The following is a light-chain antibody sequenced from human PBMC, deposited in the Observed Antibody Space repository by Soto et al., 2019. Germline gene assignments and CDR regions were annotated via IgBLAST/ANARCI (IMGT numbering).Light chain of an antibody. J-gene: IGKJ1*01. CDR2: LGS. CDR3: MQALQTPPT. CDR1: QSLLHTDGYNC. Sequence: EIVMTPSPLSLPVTPGEPASISCRSSQSLLHTDGYNCLDWYLQKPGQSPQLLMYLGSNRASGVPDRFRGSGSGTDVTLTISRVETEDVGVYYCMQALQTPPTFGQGTRVEI. V-gene: IGKV2-28*01.